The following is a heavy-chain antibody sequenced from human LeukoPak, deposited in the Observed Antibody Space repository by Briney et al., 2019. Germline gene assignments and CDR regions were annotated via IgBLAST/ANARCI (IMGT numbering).Heavy chain of an antibody. J-gene: IGHJ4*02. Sequence: GASVKVSCKASGGTFTSYAISWVRQAPGQGPEWMGGIIPIFGTADYAPKFQGRVTITADKSTSTAYLELSSLRSEDTAVYYCARTYYDYVGGSYRPENFDIWGQGTLVTVSS. CDR2: IIPIFGTA. CDR1: GGTFTSYA. V-gene: IGHV1-69*06. CDR3: ARTYYDYVGGSYRPENFDI. D-gene: IGHD3-16*02.